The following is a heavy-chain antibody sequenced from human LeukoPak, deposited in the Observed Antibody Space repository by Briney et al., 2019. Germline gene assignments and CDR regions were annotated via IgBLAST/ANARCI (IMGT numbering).Heavy chain of an antibody. V-gene: IGHV3-74*01. CDR1: GFTFSNYW. D-gene: IGHD3-16*01. CDR2: VNPDGSSI. Sequence: GGSLRLSCAASGFTFSNYWMHWVRQVPEKGLVWVSRVNPDGSSITYANSVKGRFASSRDNAKNTLYLQMNRLKVEDTAVYYCARGGSYGDYWGQGVLVTVSS. CDR3: ARGGSYGDY. J-gene: IGHJ4*02.